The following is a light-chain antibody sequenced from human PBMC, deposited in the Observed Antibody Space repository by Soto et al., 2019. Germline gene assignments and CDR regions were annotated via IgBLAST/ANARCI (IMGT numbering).Light chain of an antibody. CDR3: QSYYSSLSGWV. V-gene: IGLV1-40*01. J-gene: IGLJ3*02. CDR1: SSNIGAGYD. CDR2: GNS. Sequence: QSALTQPPSVSGAPGQRVTISCTGSSSNIGAGYDVHWYQQLPGTAPKLLIYGNSNRPSGVPDRFSGSKSGTSASLAIAGRQAGDEADYYCQSYYSSLSGWVFGGGTKLTVL.